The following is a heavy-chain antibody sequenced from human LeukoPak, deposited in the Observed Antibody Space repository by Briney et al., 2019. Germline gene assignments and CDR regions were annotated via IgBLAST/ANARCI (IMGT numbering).Heavy chain of an antibody. J-gene: IGHJ3*01. CDR2: TYYSGST. D-gene: IGHD3-3*01. Sequence: SETLSLTCTVSGGPISSSSYCWGWIRQPPGKGLEWIGSTYYSGSTYYNPSLKSRVTISVDTSKNQFSLKLSSVTAADTAVYYCARQAYSDFWSGSNYAFDLWGQGTMVTVSS. V-gene: IGHV4-39*01. CDR1: GGPISSSSYC. CDR3: ARQAYSDFWSGSNYAFDL.